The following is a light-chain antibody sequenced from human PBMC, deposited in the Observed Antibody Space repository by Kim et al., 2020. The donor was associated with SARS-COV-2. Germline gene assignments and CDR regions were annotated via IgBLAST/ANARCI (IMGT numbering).Light chain of an antibody. J-gene: IGKJ1*01. V-gene: IGKV3-15*01. CDR2: GAS. CDR1: QSVSSN. CDR3: QQYNSWPRT. Sequence: VSPGERATLSGRASQSVSSNLAWYQQKPGQAPRLLIYGASTRATGIPARFSGSGSGTEFTLTISSLQSEDFAVYYCQQYNSWPRTFGQGTKVYIK.